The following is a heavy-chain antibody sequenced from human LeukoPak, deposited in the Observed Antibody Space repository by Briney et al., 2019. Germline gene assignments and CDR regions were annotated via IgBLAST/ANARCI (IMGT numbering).Heavy chain of an antibody. CDR2: ISGSGDSI. CDR1: GFSLSHYA. Sequence: GGSLRLSCAASGFSLSHYAMTWVRQAPGKGLEWVSSISGSGDSIDYVDSVKGRFTISRDNSKKTLYLQMNNLRAEDTAVYYCAKGSTVPTMDVWGKGTTVTVSS. D-gene: IGHD4-11*01. V-gene: IGHV3-23*01. CDR3: AKGSTVPTMDV. J-gene: IGHJ6*03.